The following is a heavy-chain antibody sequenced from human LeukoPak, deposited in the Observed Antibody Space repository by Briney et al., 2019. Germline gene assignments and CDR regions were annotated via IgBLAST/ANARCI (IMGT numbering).Heavy chain of an antibody. CDR1: GGSISSGSCY. Sequence: PSQTLSLTCTVSGGSISSGSCYWSWIRQPAGKGLEWIGRIYTSGSTNYNPSLKSRVTISVDTSKNQFSLKLSSVTAADTAVYYCARGSGYCSSTSCPSVWFDPWGQGTLVTVSS. J-gene: IGHJ5*02. V-gene: IGHV4-61*02. D-gene: IGHD2-2*01. CDR3: ARGSGYCSSTSCPSVWFDP. CDR2: IYTSGST.